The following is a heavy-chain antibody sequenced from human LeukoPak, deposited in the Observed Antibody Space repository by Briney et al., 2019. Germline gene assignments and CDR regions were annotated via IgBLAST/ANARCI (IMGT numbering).Heavy chain of an antibody. Sequence: GESLTISCKGSGYSFTSYWISWVRQMPGKGLEWMGRIDPSDSYTNYSPTFQGHVTISADKSISTAYLQWSSLKASDTAMYYCARGPVDGDYDFDYWGQGTLVTVSS. V-gene: IGHV5-10-1*01. CDR2: IDPSDSYT. D-gene: IGHD4-17*01. CDR3: ARGPVDGDYDFDY. J-gene: IGHJ4*02. CDR1: GYSFTSYW.